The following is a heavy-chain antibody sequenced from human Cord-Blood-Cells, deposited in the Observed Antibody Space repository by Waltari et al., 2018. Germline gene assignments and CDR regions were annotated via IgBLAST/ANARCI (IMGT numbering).Heavy chain of an antibody. CDR3: ARETGGVTIFGVVDY. D-gene: IGHD3-3*01. J-gene: IGHJ4*02. V-gene: IGHV1-2*06. CDR2: INPTRGGT. Sequence: QVQLVQSGAEVKKPGASVKVSCKASGYTFTGYYMHWVRQAPGQGLEWMGRINPTRGGTNYAQKFQGRVTMTRDTSISTAYMELSRLRSDDTAVYYCARETGGVTIFGVVDYWGQGTLVTVSS. CDR1: GYTFTGYY.